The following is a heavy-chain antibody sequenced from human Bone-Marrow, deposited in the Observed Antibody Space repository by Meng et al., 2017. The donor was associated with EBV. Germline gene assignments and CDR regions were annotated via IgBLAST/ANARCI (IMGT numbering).Heavy chain of an antibody. CDR3: VRGPPVGVPGPGDY. CDR1: GYTFSTYA. Sequence: QVQLVQSGAEVKKPGASVKVSCKASGYTFSTYAIHWVRQAPGQRLEWMGWINVGNGYTKYSQNFQARVTITGDTSATTGYMELSSLRSEDTAVYYCVRGPPVGVPGPGDYWGQGTLVTVSS. J-gene: IGHJ4*02. V-gene: IGHV1-3*01. CDR2: INVGNGYT. D-gene: IGHD2-21*01.